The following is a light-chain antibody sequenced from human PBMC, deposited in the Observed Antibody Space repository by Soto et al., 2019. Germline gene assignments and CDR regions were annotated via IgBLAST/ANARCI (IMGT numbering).Light chain of an antibody. J-gene: IGLJ2*01. CDR2: EIS. CDR1: SSDVGDNKY. V-gene: IGLV2-8*01. CDR3: SSYAGSNNFRV. Sequence: QSALPQPPSASGSPGQSVTISFTGTSSDVGDNKYVSWYQQQPGKAPKVIIYEISERPSGVPDRFSGSKSGNTASLTVFGLRDEDEADYYCSSYAGSNNFRVFGGGTKLTVL.